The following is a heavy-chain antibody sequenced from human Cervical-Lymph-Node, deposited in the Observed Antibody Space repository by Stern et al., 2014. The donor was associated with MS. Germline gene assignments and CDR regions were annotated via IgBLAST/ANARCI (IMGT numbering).Heavy chain of an antibody. V-gene: IGHV7-4-1*02. CDR1: GYTLTNYP. CDR3: ARDFVDTAMITRSDYLDA. CDR2: INTNTGNS. J-gene: IGHJ5*02. Sequence: QVQLVESGSELKEPGASVKVSCQASGYTLTNYPMNWVRQAPGQGLEWMGWINTNTGNSTYAQGFTGRFVFSLATSVSTAYLHISSLKAKDTAMYYCARDFVDTAMITRSDYLDAWGQGTLVTVSS. D-gene: IGHD5-18*01.